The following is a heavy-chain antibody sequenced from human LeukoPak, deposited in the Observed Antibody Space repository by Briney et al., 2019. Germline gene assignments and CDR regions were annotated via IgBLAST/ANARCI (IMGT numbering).Heavy chain of an antibody. J-gene: IGHJ6*02. CDR2: IIPIFGIA. CDR1: GRTFSSYA. D-gene: IGHD4-23*01. Sequence: ASVKVSCKASGRTFSSYAISWVRQAPGQGLEWMGRIIPIFGIANYAQKFQGRVTINADKYTSTAYMELSSLRSEDTAVYYCARYGGNSAYYYYGMDVWGQGTTVTVSS. CDR3: ARYGGNSAYYYYGMDV. V-gene: IGHV1-69*04.